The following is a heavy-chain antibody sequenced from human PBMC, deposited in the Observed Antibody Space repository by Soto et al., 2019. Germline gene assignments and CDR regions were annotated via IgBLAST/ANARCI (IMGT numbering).Heavy chain of an antibody. D-gene: IGHD6-19*01. V-gene: IGHV3-21*01. CDR3: ARDSPSGLVSGYYFDY. J-gene: IGHJ4*02. CDR1: GFTFSSYS. Sequence: GGSLRLSCAASGFTFSSYSMNWVRQAPGKGLEWVSSISSSSSYIYYADSVKGRFTISRDNAKNSLYLQMNSLRAEDTAVYYCARDSPSGLVSGYYFDYWGQGTLVTVSS. CDR2: ISSSSSYI.